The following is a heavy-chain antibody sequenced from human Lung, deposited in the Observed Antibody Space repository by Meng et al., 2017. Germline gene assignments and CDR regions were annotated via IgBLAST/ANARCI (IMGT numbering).Heavy chain of an antibody. J-gene: IGHJ4*02. CDR1: GYTFTSYG. Sequence: QVQLGQAGAEVKKPGAAVKVARKASGYTFTSYGIRWVRQAPGQGLEWMGWISAYNGNTNYAQKLQGRVTMTTDTSTSTAYMELRSLRSDDTAVYYCARDIGQWLVQRDLDYWGQGTLVTVSS. CDR3: ARDIGQWLVQRDLDY. CDR2: ISAYNGNT. V-gene: IGHV1-18*01. D-gene: IGHD6-19*01.